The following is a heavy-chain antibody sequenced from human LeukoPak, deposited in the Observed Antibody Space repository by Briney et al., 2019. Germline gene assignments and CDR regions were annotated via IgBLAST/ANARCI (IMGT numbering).Heavy chain of an antibody. CDR3: AKDDYVWGSYRYLSDY. CDR1: GFTFSSYG. CDR2: ISYDGSNK. Sequence: PGGSLRLSCAASGFTFSSYGMHWVRQAPGKGLEWVAVISYDGSNKYYADSVKGRFTISRDNSKNTLYLQMNSLRAEYTAAYYCAKDDYVWGSYRYLSDYWGQGTLVTVSS. D-gene: IGHD3-16*02. J-gene: IGHJ4*02. V-gene: IGHV3-30*18.